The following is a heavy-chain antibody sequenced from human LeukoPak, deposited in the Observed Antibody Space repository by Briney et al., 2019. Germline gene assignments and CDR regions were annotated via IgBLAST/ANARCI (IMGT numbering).Heavy chain of an antibody. D-gene: IGHD6-13*01. Sequence: GGSLRLSCAASGFTFNSYALHWVRQAPGQGLEWMGWINPNSGGTNYAQKFQGRVTMTRDTSISTAYMELSRLRSDDTAVYYCARGVPGIAAAGTPRLRRNWFDPWGQGTLVTVSS. CDR1: GFTFNSYA. J-gene: IGHJ5*02. CDR3: ARGVPGIAAAGTPRLRRNWFDP. V-gene: IGHV1-2*02. CDR2: INPNSGGT.